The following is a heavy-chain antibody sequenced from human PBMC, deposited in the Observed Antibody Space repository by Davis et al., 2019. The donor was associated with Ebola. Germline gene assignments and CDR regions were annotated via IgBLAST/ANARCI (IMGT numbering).Heavy chain of an antibody. Sequence: GESLKISCAASGFTFSSYWMSWVRQAPGKGLEWVANIKQDGSGKYYVDSVKGRFTISRDNAKNSLYLQMNSLRAEDTAVYYCARVRAVAHFDYWGQGTLVTVSS. CDR1: GFTFSSYW. CDR3: ARVRAVAHFDY. J-gene: IGHJ4*02. V-gene: IGHV3-7*01. CDR2: IKQDGSGK. D-gene: IGHD6-19*01.